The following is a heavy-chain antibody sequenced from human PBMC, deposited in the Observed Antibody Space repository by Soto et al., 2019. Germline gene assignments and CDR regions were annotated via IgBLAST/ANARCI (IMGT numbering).Heavy chain of an antibody. V-gene: IGHV3-73*01. J-gene: IGHJ4*02. Sequence: EVQLVESGGGLVQPGGSLKVSCAGLGFNFSDSALHWVRQPSGKGLEWIGRIRGRSKKFATSYASSVRGRFSLSRDDSKNTASLQMNRPRDAATGVYFCTGRGGDSLQDSWGQGTLVTVSS. CDR1: GFNFSDSA. CDR2: IRGRSKKFAT. D-gene: IGHD4-17*01. CDR3: TGRGGDSLQDS.